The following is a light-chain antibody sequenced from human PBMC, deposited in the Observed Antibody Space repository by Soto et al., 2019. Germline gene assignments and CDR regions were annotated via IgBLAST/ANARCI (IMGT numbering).Light chain of an antibody. V-gene: IGKV3-20*01. Sequence: DIVLTQSPGTLSLSPGERATLSCRASQSVGNNYIAWYQQKPGQAPRLLIYDASSRATGIPDRFSGSGSGTDFTLTINRLEPDDFAIYYCQQCATPPLTFGPRTRVEIK. J-gene: IGKJ1*01. CDR3: QQCATPPLT. CDR2: DAS. CDR1: QSVGNNY.